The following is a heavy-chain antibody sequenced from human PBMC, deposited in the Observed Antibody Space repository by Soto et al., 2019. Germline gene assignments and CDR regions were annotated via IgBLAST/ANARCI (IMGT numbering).Heavy chain of an antibody. D-gene: IGHD2-15*01. CDR1: GYTFTSYG. Sequence: QVQLVQSGAEVKKPGASVKVSCKASGYTFTSYGISWVRQAPGQGLEWMGWISSYNGNTNYAQKLQGRVTMTTDTSTSTAYMGLRSLRSDDTAVYYWARGRGRGYCSGGSCYADYWGQGTLVTVSS. CDR2: ISSYNGNT. J-gene: IGHJ4*02. V-gene: IGHV1-18*01. CDR3: ARGRGRGYCSGGSCYADY.